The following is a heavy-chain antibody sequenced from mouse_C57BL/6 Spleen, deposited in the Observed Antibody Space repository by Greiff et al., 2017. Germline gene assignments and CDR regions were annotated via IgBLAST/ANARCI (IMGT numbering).Heavy chain of an antibody. CDR2: ISGGGGNT. V-gene: IGHV5-9*01. J-gene: IGHJ4*01. Sequence: EVMLVESGGGLVKPGGSLKLSCAASGFTFSSYTMSWVRQTPEKRLEWVATISGGGGNTYYPDSVKGRFTISRDNAKNTLYLQMSSLRSENTALYYCARHGDYDAMDDWGQGTSVTVSS. CDR1: GFTFSSYT. CDR3: ARHGDYDAMDD.